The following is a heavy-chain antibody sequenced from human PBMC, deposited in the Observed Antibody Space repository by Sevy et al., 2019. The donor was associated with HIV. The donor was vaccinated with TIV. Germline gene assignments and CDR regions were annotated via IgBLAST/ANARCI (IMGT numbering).Heavy chain of an antibody. J-gene: IGHJ4*02. CDR2: VNSDGSST. CDR3: VAANSWEDY. CDR1: GLTFSDYW. D-gene: IGHD2-15*01. V-gene: IGHV3-74*01. Sequence: GGSLRLSCAPSGLTFSDYWMHWVRQAPGKGLVWVSRVNSDGSSTTYADSVKGRFTISRDNTKKTLSLQMNSLRAEDTAVYYCVAANSWEDYWGQGTLVTVSS.